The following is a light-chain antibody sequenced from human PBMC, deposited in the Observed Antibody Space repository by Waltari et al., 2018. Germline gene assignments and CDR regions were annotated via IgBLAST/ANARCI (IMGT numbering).Light chain of an antibody. CDR2: GAS. J-gene: IGKJ2*01. V-gene: IGKV1-39*01. CDR1: HSISIY. CDR3: QQSYNSPRT. Sequence: DIQMTQSPSSLSVSLGDSVTITCRASHSISIYLNWYQQKPGEAPKLLIYGASSLQSGVPSRFSGSGSGTDFSLIISSLQPEDSATYYCQQSYNSPRTFGQGTKLEIK.